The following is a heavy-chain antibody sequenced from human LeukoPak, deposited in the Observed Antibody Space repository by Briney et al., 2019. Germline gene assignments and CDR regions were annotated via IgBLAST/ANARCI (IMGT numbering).Heavy chain of an antibody. D-gene: IGHD3-9*01. CDR2: INPNSGGT. J-gene: IGHJ3*02. Sequence: GASVKVSCKASGYTFTGYYMHWVRQAPGQGLEWMGWINPNSGGTNYAQKFQGRVTMTRDTSISTAYMELSRLRSDDTAVYYCARAGDVLRYFDWLLWGFAFDIWGQGTMVTVSS. CDR1: GYTFTGYY. V-gene: IGHV1-2*02. CDR3: ARAGDVLRYFDWLLWGFAFDI.